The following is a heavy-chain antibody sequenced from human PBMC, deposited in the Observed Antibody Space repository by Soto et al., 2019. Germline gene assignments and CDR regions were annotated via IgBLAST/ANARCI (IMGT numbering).Heavy chain of an antibody. CDR1: GAYVSDFS. J-gene: IGHJ1*01. CDR3: ARESAENWTYEAH. CDR2: ITVNGIT. V-gene: IGHV4-4*07. D-gene: IGHD1-7*01. Sequence: SETLSLTCTVSGAYVSDFSWSWIRQPAGKGRGWIGRITVNGITQYTPSFRSRVTMSMDTSRNQFSLNLQSATAADTALYYCARESAENWTYEAHWGQGTLVTVSS.